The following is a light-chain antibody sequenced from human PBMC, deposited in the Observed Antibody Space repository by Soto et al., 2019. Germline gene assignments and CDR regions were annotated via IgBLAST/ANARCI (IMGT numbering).Light chain of an antibody. Sequence: DIIMTQSPESLAVSLGERATINCKSSQSLLYRSKNKDYLAWYQQKPGQPPRLLIYWASTRESGVSDRFSGSGSGTDFTLTVTSMQAEDVAVYYCHQYFNTPWTFGQGTKVEIK. V-gene: IGKV4-1*01. CDR3: HQYFNTPWT. J-gene: IGKJ1*01. CDR1: QSLLYRSKNKDY. CDR2: WAS.